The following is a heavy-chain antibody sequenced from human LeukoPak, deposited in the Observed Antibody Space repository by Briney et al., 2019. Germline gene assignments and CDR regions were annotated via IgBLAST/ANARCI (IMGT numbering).Heavy chain of an antibody. Sequence: TGGSLRLSCAASGFTLSNYAMSWVRQAPGKGLEWVSGISGSGGGTYYADSVKGRFTISRDNSKKTLYLRMNSLRAEDTAVYYCARDRRMRVRGYGITGTTGLDNWGQGTLVTVSS. J-gene: IGHJ4*02. CDR1: GFTLSNYA. V-gene: IGHV3-23*01. CDR2: ISGSGGGT. CDR3: ARDRRMRVRGYGITGTTGLDN. D-gene: IGHD1-7*01.